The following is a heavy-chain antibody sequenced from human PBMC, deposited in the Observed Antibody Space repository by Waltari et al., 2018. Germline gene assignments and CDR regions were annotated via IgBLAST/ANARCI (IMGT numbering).Heavy chain of an antibody. Sequence: EVQLVESGGGLIQPGGSLRLSCAASGFTVSTNYMTWVRQAPGKGLEWLSVIYRGGSTYYADSVKGRFTISRDNSKNTLYLQMNSRRAEDTAVYYCARDPSGSYPGDYWGQGTLVTVSS. CDR1: GFTVSTNY. J-gene: IGHJ4*02. CDR2: IYRGGST. CDR3: ARDPSGSYPGDY. D-gene: IGHD1-26*01. V-gene: IGHV3-53*01.